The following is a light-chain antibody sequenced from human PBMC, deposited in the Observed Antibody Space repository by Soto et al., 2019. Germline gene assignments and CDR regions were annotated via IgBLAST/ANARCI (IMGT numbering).Light chain of an antibody. Sequence: DIVMTQSPLSLPVTPVDPASISCRSSQMLLYNNTYNYLDWYVQKPGQSPQLLIYFGSNRAPGVPDRFSGSGSGTDFTLKINRVEAEDVGTYYCMQALQSLTFGQGTRLEIK. CDR2: FGS. J-gene: IGKJ5*01. CDR3: MQALQSLT. V-gene: IGKV2-28*01. CDR1: QMLLYNNTYNY.